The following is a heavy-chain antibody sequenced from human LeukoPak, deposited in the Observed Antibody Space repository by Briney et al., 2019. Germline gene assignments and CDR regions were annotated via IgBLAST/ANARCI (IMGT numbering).Heavy chain of an antibody. J-gene: IGHJ5*02. D-gene: IGHD6-13*01. CDR2: INNSGST. CDR1: GGSFSGYY. Sequence: PSETLSLTCAVYGGSFSGYYWSWIRQPPGKGLEWIGEINNSGSTNYNPSLKSRVTISVDTSKNQFSLKLSSVTAADTAVYYCAGLKLVEKWFDPWGQGTLVTVSS. CDR3: AGLKLVEKWFDP. V-gene: IGHV4-34*01.